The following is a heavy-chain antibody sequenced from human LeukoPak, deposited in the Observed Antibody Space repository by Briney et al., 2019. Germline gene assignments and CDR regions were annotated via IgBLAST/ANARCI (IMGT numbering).Heavy chain of an antibody. D-gene: IGHD3-22*01. CDR1: GYTFTSYD. CDR2: MNPNSGNT. CDR3: ARSAYYYDSSGSRFYYYGMDV. J-gene: IGHJ6*02. Sequence: ASVKVSFKASGYTFTSYDINWVREATGQGLEWMGWMNPNSGNTGYAQKFQGRVTMTRNTYISTAYMELSSLRSEDTAVYYCARSAYYYDSSGSRFYYYGMDVWGQGTTVTVSS. V-gene: IGHV1-8*01.